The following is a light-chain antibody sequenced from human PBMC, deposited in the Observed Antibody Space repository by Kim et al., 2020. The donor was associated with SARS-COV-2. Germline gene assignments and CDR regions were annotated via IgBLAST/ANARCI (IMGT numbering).Light chain of an antibody. Sequence: QLVLTQSSSASASLGSSVKLTCTLSSGHSSYIIAWHQQQPGKAPRYLMKLEGSGSYNKGSGVPDRFSGSSYGADRYLTISNLQSEDEADYYCETWDSNTLVFGGGTQLTVL. CDR1: SGHSSYI. CDR2: LEGSGSY. V-gene: IGLV4-60*03. J-gene: IGLJ3*02. CDR3: ETWDSNTLV.